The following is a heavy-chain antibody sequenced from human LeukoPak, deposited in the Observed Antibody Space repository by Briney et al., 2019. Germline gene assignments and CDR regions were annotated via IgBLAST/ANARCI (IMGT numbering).Heavy chain of an antibody. Sequence: VSLRLSCAASGITVSSNYMSWVRQAPGKGLEWVSIIYSGGNTYYADSVKGRFTISRDNSKNTLYLQMNSLRAEDTAMYYCARDPVAAAQRGYFDYWGQGTLVTVSS. D-gene: IGHD6-13*01. CDR1: GITVSSNY. CDR3: ARDPVAAAQRGYFDY. V-gene: IGHV3-66*01. J-gene: IGHJ4*02. CDR2: IYSGGNT.